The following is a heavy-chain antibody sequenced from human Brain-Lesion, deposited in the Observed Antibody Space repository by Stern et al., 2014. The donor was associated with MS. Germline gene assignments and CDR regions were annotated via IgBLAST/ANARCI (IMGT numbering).Heavy chain of an antibody. D-gene: IGHD2-2*01. J-gene: IGHJ6*02. CDR1: GGSISSGGYY. CDR2: IFNSGST. Sequence: VQLVESGPGLVKPSQTLSLSCTVSGGSISSGGYYWSWIRPPAGKGLEWIGRIFNSGSTSYNPSLKSRVTISIDTSKNQFSLRLNSRTAADTAVYYCARGRVVPGFQYYATDVWGQGTTVIVSS. CDR3: ARGRVVPGFQYYATDV. V-gene: IGHV4-61*02.